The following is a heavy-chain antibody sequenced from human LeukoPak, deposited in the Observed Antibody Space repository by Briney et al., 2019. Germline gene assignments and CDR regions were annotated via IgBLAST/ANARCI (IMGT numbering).Heavy chain of an antibody. Sequence: GGSLRLSCAASGFTVSSSHMNWVRQAPGKGLEWVSVLYSSDDTDYAGSVNGRFTISRDSSKNTLYLQMNSLRPEDTAVYYCAGGERHLATFDYWGQGTLVTVSS. J-gene: IGHJ4*02. CDR2: LYSSDDT. V-gene: IGHV3-66*02. D-gene: IGHD3-16*01. CDR1: GFTVSSSH. CDR3: AGGERHLATFDY.